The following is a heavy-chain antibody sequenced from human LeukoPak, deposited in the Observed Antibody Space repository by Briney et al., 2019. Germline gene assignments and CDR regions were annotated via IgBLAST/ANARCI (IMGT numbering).Heavy chain of an antibody. D-gene: IGHD1-26*01. CDR2: ISSSGSTI. Sequence: GGSLRLSCAASGFTFSDYYMSWIRQAPGKGLEWVSYISSSGSTIYYADSVKGRFTISRDNSKNTLYLQMNSLRAEDTAVYYCARDPPGAVGATDEYYFDYWGQGTLVTVSS. J-gene: IGHJ4*02. V-gene: IGHV3-11*04. CDR1: GFTFSDYY. CDR3: ARDPPGAVGATDEYYFDY.